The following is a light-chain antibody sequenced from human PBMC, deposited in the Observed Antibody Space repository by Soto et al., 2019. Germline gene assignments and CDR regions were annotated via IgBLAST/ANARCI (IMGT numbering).Light chain of an antibody. CDR3: SSYTSRSGVV. CDR1: SSDVGGYNY. Sequence: QSVLTQPASVSGSPGQSITISCTGTSSDVGGYNYVSWYQQHPGKAPKLMIYEVSNRPSGVSHRFSGSKSGNTASLTISGLQAEDEADYYCSSYTSRSGVVFGGGTKLTVL. CDR2: EVS. V-gene: IGLV2-14*01. J-gene: IGLJ2*01.